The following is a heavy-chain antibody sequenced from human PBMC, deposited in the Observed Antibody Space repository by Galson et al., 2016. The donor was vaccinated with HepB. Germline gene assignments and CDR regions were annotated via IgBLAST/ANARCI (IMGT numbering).Heavy chain of an antibody. CDR2: IGAASGIT. V-gene: IGHV3-23*01. D-gene: IGHD3-10*01. Sequence: SLRLSCAASGFAFGNYALSWVRQSPEKGLEWVSAIGAASGITYDADSVKGRFIISRDNSKNRLYLQMNGLRAEDTAVYHCAKLGFVELPTTFPFDSWGQGTLVTVAS. J-gene: IGHJ4*02. CDR1: GFAFGNYA. CDR3: AKLGFVELPTTFPFDS.